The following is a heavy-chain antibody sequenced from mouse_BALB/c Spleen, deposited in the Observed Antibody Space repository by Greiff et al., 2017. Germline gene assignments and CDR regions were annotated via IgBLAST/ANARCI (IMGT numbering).Heavy chain of an antibody. D-gene: IGHD2-2*01. V-gene: IGHV5-9-4*01. CDR3: AREYGYDYAMDY. CDR1: GFIFSSYA. CDR2: ISSGGSYT. Sequence: EVKLVESGGGLVKPGGSLKLSCAASGFIFSSYAMSWVRQSPEKRLEWVAEISSGGSYTYYPDTVTGRFTISRDNAKNTLYLEMSSLRSEDTAMYYCAREYGYDYAMDYWGQGTSVTVSS. J-gene: IGHJ4*01.